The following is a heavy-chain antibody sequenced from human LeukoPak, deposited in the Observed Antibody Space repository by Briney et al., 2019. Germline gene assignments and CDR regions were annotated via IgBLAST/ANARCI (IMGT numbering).Heavy chain of an antibody. D-gene: IGHD2-2*01. V-gene: IGHV4-34*01. CDR3: ARGILCSSTSCPYNWFDP. J-gene: IGHJ5*02. Sequence: KPSETLSLTCAVYGGSFSGYYWSWIRQPPGKGLEWIGEINHSGSTNYNPSLKSRVAISVDTSKNQFSLKLSSVTAADTAVYYCARGILCSSTSCPYNWFDPWGQGTLVTVSS. CDR1: GGSFSGYY. CDR2: INHSGST.